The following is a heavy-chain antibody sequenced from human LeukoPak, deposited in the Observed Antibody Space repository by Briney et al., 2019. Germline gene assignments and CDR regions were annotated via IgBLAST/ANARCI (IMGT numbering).Heavy chain of an antibody. J-gene: IGHJ4*02. V-gene: IGHV3-21*01. Sequence: GGSLRLSCAASGFSFSTYYVNWVRQAPGKGLEWVSCISSSSTYIFYADSVRGRFAISRDNAKNSLYLQMKSLRAEDTAVYYCATNPYGDYPLNYWGQGTLVTVSS. CDR2: ISSSSTYI. CDR3: ATNPYGDYPLNY. CDR1: GFSFSTYY. D-gene: IGHD4-17*01.